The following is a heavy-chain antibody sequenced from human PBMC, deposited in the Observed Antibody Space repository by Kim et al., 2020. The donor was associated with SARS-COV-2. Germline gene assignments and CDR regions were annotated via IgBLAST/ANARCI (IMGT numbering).Heavy chain of an antibody. J-gene: IGHJ5*02. CDR3: ARRIGITGTTDYFDP. Sequence: PSLQSRVTMSVDTSKNQFSLQLTSVTAADTAIYYCARRIGITGTTDYFDPWGQGTLVTVSS. D-gene: IGHD1-7*01. V-gene: IGHV4-59*08.